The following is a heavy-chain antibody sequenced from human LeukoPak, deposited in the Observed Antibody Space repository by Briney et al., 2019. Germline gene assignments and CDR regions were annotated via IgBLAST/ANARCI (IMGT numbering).Heavy chain of an antibody. J-gene: IGHJ4*02. Sequence: SVNVSCKASVGTFSSYAISWVRQAPGQGLECMGGIIPIFGTANYAQKFQGRVTINADKSTSTAYMELSSLRSEGTAVYYCARDSGALRFGGFDYWGQGTLVTVSS. CDR1: VGTFSSYA. CDR2: IIPIFGTA. CDR3: ARDSGALRFGGFDY. V-gene: IGHV1-69*06. D-gene: IGHD5-12*01.